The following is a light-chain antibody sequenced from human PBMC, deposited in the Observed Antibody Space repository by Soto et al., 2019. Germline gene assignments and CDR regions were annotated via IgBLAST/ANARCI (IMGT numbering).Light chain of an antibody. CDR1: SSDVGRFNY. CDR2: EVS. Sequence: QSALTQPASVSGSPGQSITISCTGTSSDVGRFNYVSWYQQHPGKAPKLMIFEVSNRPSGVSNRFSGSKSANTASLTISGLQAEDEADYYCSSYTSSGTDVFGTGTKLTVL. J-gene: IGLJ1*01. V-gene: IGLV2-14*01. CDR3: SSYTSSGTDV.